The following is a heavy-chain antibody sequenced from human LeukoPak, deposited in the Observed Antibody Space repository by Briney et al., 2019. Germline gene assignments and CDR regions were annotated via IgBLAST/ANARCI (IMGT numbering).Heavy chain of an antibody. CDR1: GFTVSSNY. J-gene: IGHJ1*01. Sequence: GGSLRLSCAASGFTVSSNYMSWARQAPGKGLEWVSVIYSGGSTYYADSVKGRFTISRDNSKNTLYLQMNSLRAEDTAVYYCARVGVGVSQYFQHWGQGTLVTVSS. D-gene: IGHD3-3*01. V-gene: IGHV3-53*01. CDR2: IYSGGST. CDR3: ARVGVGVSQYFQH.